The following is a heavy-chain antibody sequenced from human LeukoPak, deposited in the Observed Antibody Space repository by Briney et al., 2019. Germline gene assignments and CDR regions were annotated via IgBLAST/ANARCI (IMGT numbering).Heavy chain of an antibody. CDR1: GGTFSSYA. V-gene: IGHV1-69*04. D-gene: IGHD5-12*01. CDR3: AGGYDPYYYGMDV. CDR2: IIPILGIA. J-gene: IGHJ6*02. Sequence: GASVKVSCKASGGTFSSYAISWVRQAPGQGLEWMGRIIPILGIANYAQKFQGRVTITADKSTSTAYMELSSLRSEDTAVYYCAGGYDPYYYGMDVWGQGTTVTVSS.